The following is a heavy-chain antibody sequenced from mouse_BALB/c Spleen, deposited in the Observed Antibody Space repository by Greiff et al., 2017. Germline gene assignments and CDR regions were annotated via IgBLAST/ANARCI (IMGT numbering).Heavy chain of an antibody. CDR2: ISSGGSYT. D-gene: IGHD2-2*01. CDR3: ARRYGYDGAMDY. Sequence: DVQLVESGGDLVKPGGSLKLSCAASGFTFSSYGMSWVRQTPDKRLEWVATISSGGSYTYYPDSVKGRFTISRDNAKNTLYLQMSSLKSEDTAMYYCARRYGYDGAMDYWGQGTSVTVSA. J-gene: IGHJ4*01. CDR1: GFTFSSYG. V-gene: IGHV5-6*01.